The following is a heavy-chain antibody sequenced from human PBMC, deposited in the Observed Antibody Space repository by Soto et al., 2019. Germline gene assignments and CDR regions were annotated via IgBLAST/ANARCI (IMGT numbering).Heavy chain of an antibody. Sequence: ASVKVSCKASGYTFTSYDVNWVRQATGQGLEWMGWMNPNSATTGYAQNFQGRVTMTRDTSISTAYMELSSLRSEDTAVYYCARRSNYHSFDIWGLGPMVTVSS. CDR3: ARRSNYHSFDI. J-gene: IGHJ3*02. CDR1: GYTFTSYD. V-gene: IGHV1-8*01. D-gene: IGHD4-4*01. CDR2: MNPNSATT.